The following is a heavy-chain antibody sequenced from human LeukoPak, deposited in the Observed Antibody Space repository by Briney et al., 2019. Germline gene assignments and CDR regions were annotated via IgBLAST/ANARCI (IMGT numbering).Heavy chain of an antibody. CDR3: IRDMYTTSSARGAY. V-gene: IGHV3-74*01. J-gene: IGHJ4*02. D-gene: IGHD6-6*01. CDR2: INGEGSST. CDR1: GFTFSSYW. Sequence: PGGSLRLSCAASGFTFSSYWMHWVRQAPGKGLVWVSRINGEGSSTSYADSVKGRLTISRDNAKNTLYLQMNSLRVEDTAVYYCIRDMYTTSSARGAYWGQGTLVTVSS.